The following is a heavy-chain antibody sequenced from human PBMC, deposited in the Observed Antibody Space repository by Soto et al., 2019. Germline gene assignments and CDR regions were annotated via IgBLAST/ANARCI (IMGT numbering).Heavy chain of an antibody. Sequence: QLQLQESGSGLVKPSQTLSLTCAVSGGSISSGGYSWSWIRQPPGKGLEWIGYIYHSGSTYYNPSLKSRVTISVDRSKNQFSLKLSSVTAADTAVYYCARAMIVVVITDWYFDLWGRGTLVTVSS. CDR3: ARAMIVVVITDWYFDL. V-gene: IGHV4-30-2*01. CDR2: IYHSGST. J-gene: IGHJ2*01. CDR1: GGSISSGGYS. D-gene: IGHD3-22*01.